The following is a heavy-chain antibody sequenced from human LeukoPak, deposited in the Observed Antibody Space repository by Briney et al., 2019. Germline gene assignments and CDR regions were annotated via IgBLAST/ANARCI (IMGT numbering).Heavy chain of an antibody. V-gene: IGHV4-4*07. J-gene: IGHJ4*02. CDR3: ARGSPPDFDY. CDR2: IYSSGNT. CDR1: GGSISSYF. Sequence: SETLSLTCTVSGGSISSYFWSWIRQPAGKGLEWIGRIYSSGNTDYNPSLKSRVTMSVDTSKNQFSLKLISVTAADTAVYYCARGSPPDFDYWGQGTLVTVSS.